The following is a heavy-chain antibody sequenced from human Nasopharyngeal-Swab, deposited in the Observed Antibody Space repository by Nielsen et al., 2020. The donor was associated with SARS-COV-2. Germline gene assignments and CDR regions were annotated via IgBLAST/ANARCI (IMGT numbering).Heavy chain of an antibody. J-gene: IGHJ5*02. CDR2: IPTDDNPT. CDR3: AKDSGWFDP. Sequence: GGSLRLSCVASGFTLSNFVMHWVRQVPGEGLVWVSRIPTDDNPTTYADSVKGRFTISRDNSKNTLYLQMNSLRAEDTAVYYCAKDSGWFDPWGQGTLVTVSS. CDR1: GFTLSNFV. V-gene: IGHV3-74*01.